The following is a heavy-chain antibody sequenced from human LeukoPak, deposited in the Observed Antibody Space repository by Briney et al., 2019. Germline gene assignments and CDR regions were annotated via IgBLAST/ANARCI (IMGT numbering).Heavy chain of an antibody. J-gene: IGHJ4*02. Sequence: GGSLRLSCVASGFTFSSYWMSWVRQAPGKGLEWVANIKQDGSEKYYVDSVKGRSTISRDNAKNSLYLQMNSLRAEDTAVYYCARRYFDYWGQGTLVTVSS. V-gene: IGHV3-7*03. CDR1: GFTFSSYW. CDR2: IKQDGSEK. CDR3: ARRYFDY.